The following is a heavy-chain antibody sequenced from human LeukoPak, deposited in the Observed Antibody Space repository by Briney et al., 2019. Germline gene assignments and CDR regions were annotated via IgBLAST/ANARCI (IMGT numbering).Heavy chain of an antibody. Sequence: GGPLRLSCAASGFTFRNYNMNWVRQAPGKGLEWVSSINSSSGYIYYADSVKGRFTISRDNAKNSLYLQMNSLRAEDTAVYYCARDPTIFGGGYWGQGTLVTVSS. CDR3: ARDPTIFGGGY. D-gene: IGHD3-3*01. J-gene: IGHJ4*02. CDR2: INSSSGYI. CDR1: GFTFRNYN. V-gene: IGHV3-21*01.